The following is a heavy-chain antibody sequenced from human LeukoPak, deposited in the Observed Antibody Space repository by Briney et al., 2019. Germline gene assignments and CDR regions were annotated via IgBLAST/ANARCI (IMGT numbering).Heavy chain of an antibody. J-gene: IGHJ4*02. CDR2: ISYDGSNK. CDR1: GFTFSSYA. D-gene: IGHD6-13*01. CDR3: AKVVSSSWGYFDY. V-gene: IGHV3-30-3*01. Sequence: PGGSLRLSCAASGFTFSSYAMHWVRQAPGKGLEWVAVISYDGSNKYYADSVKGRFTISRDNSKNTLYLQMNSLRPEDTAVYYCAKVVSSSWGYFDYWGQGTLVTVSS.